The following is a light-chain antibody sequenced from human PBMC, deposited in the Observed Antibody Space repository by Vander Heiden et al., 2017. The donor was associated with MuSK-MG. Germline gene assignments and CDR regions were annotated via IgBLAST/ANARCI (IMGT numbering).Light chain of an antibody. CDR1: KIGSKS. CDR3: QVWDNGSADFV. Sequence: SFVLTQPPSLSVAPGQTASIACGGDKIGSKSVHWYQQKPGQAPGVVVYDDSDRPSGIPERFSGSNSGNTATLTIRRVEAADEADYYCQVWDNGSADFVFGGGTTVTVL. J-gene: IGLJ1*01. CDR2: DDS. V-gene: IGLV3-21*02.